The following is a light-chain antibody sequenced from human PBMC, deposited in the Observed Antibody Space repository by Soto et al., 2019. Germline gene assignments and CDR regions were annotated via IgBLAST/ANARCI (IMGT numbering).Light chain of an antibody. CDR3: QHYGSSPWT. CDR1: QSVSSSY. V-gene: IGKV3-20*01. CDR2: GAS. Sequence: EIVLTQSPGTLSLSPGERATLSCRASQSVSSSYLAWYQRKPGQAPRLLIYGASRRATGIPDRFSGSGSGTDFTLTISRLEPEDFAVYFCQHYGSSPWTFGQGTKVEIK. J-gene: IGKJ1*01.